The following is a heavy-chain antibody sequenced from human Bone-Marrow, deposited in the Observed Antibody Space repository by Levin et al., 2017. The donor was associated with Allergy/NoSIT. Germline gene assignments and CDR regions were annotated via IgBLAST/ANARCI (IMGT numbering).Heavy chain of an antibody. V-gene: IGHV4-31*03. D-gene: IGHD2-21*02. Sequence: TASETLSLTCSVSGGSINSDGQYWSWIRQHPEKGLEWMGYIYYRGSTYYNPSLKGRIIISLDTSKKQFSLKLSSVTAADTAVYYCARVMGCTGGDCLLSYNYYMDVWGKGTTVTVSS. J-gene: IGHJ6*03. CDR2: IYYRGST. CDR3: ARVMGCTGGDCLLSYNYYMDV. CDR1: GGSINSDGQY.